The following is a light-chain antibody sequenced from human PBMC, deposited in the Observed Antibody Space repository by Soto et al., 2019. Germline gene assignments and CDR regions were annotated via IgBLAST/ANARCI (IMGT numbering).Light chain of an antibody. CDR2: AAF. CDR3: QQYNNWPPLT. J-gene: IGKJ4*01. CDR1: QSVGSK. V-gene: IGKV3-15*01. Sequence: EVVMTQSPATLSVSPGERATLSCRASQSVGSKLAWYQQKPGQAPRLLIFAAFTRATGIPARFSGSGSGTEFTLFISSLQSEDFAVYYCQQYNNWPPLTFGGGTKVEI.